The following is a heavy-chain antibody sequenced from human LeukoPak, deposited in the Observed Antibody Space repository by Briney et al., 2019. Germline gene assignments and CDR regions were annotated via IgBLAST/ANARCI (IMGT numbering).Heavy chain of an antibody. Sequence: SETLSLTCTVSGGSISSYYWSWIRQPPGKGLEWIGYIYYSGSTNYNPSLKSRVTISVDTSKNQFSLKLTSVTAADTAVYYCARVLYSGSYLFDYWGQGTLVTVSS. J-gene: IGHJ4*02. D-gene: IGHD1-26*01. CDR2: IYYSGST. V-gene: IGHV4-59*01. CDR3: ARVLYSGSYLFDY. CDR1: GGSISSYY.